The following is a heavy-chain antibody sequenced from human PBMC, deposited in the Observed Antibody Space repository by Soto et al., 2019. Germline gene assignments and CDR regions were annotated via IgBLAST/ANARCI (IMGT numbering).Heavy chain of an antibody. J-gene: IGHJ4*02. D-gene: IGHD3-10*01. V-gene: IGHV3-49*05. CDR2: IRSKAYGGTT. CDR3: TRRYYGSGSYYPDFDY. Sequence: EVQLVESGGGLVKPGRSLRLSCTASGFTFGDYAMSWFRQAPGKGLEWVGFIRSKAYGGTTEYAGSVKGRFTISRDDSKSIAYLQMNSLKTEDTAVYYCTRRYYGSGSYYPDFDYWGQGTLVTVSS. CDR1: GFTFGDYA.